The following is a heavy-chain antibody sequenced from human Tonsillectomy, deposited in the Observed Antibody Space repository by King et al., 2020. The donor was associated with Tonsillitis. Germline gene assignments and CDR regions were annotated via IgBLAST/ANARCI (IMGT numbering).Heavy chain of an antibody. CDR1: GFTFDEYA. CDR3: AKMAFPYGDYAGDYYGMDV. J-gene: IGHJ6*02. V-gene: IGHV3-9*01. D-gene: IGHD4-17*01. CDR2: ISWDSGRI. Sequence: VQLVESGGGLVQPGRSLRLSCAASGFTFDEYAMHWVRQAPGKGLEWVSGISWDSGRIGYADSVKGRFTISRDNAKNSLYLQMNSLRAEDTALYYCAKMAFPYGDYAGDYYGMDVWGQGTTVTVSS.